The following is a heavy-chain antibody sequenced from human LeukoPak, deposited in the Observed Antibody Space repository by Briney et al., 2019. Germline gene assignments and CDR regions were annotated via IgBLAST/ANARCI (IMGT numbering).Heavy chain of an antibody. CDR2: ISSSNNFR. D-gene: IGHD3-22*01. J-gene: IGHJ3*02. Sequence: PGGSLRLSCAASGFTFSEYYMSWIRQAPGKGLEWVSYISSSNNFRNYADSVKGRFNISRDNAKNSLYLQMNSLRAEDTAVYYCARPRYYDSSGYYFDIWGQGTMVTVSS. CDR1: GFTFSEYY. V-gene: IGHV3-11*03. CDR3: ARPRYYDSSGYYFDI.